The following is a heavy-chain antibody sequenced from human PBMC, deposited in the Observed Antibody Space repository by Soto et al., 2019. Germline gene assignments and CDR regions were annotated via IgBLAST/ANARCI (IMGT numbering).Heavy chain of an antibody. J-gene: IGHJ3*02. D-gene: IGHD3-22*01. CDR1: GFTFTNYW. Sequence: PGGSLRLSCTTSGFTFTNYWMAWVRQAPGKGLEWLCNTKQDGSETYYADSVKGRFTISRDNSKNSLYLQMNSLRAEDTAVYYCARSSGGVYYYDSSGPDAFDIWGQGTMVTVSS. V-gene: IGHV3-7*02. CDR2: TKQDGSET. CDR3: ARSSGGVYYYDSSGPDAFDI.